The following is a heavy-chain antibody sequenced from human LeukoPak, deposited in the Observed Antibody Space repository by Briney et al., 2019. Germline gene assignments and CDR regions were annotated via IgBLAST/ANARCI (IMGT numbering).Heavy chain of an antibody. J-gene: IGHJ4*02. CDR3: ARDVRTTITMPGGGGRH. D-gene: IGHD5-12*01. Sequence: EASVKVSCKASGYTFTGYYMHWVRQAPGQGLEWMGWINPNSGGTNYAQKFQGGVTMTRDTSISTAYMELSRLRSDDTAVYYCARDVRTTITMPGGGGRHWGQGTLVTVSS. V-gene: IGHV1-2*02. CDR1: GYTFTGYY. CDR2: INPNSGGT.